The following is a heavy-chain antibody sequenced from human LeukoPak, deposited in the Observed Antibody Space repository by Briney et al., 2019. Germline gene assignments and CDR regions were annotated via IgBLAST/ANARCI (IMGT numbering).Heavy chain of an antibody. CDR3: AKDGTAVAGPEYNWFDP. Sequence: GGSLRLSCAASGFTFSSYAMHWVRQAPGKGLEWVAVISYDGSNKYYADSVEGRFTISRDNSKNTLYLQMNSLRAEDTAVYYCAKDGTAVAGPEYNWFDPWGQGTLVTVSS. J-gene: IGHJ5*02. V-gene: IGHV3-30*04. CDR1: GFTFSSYA. D-gene: IGHD6-19*01. CDR2: ISYDGSNK.